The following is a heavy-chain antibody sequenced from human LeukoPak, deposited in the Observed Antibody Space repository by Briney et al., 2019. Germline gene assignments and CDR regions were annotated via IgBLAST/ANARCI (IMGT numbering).Heavy chain of an antibody. D-gene: IGHD3-3*01. CDR2: IRYDGGNK. V-gene: IGHV3-30*02. J-gene: IGHJ4*02. CDR3: AKVVGDFSSGYYGAFDY. Sequence: GGSLRLSCATSGFTFSTFGMHWVRQAPGKGLEWVAFIRYDGGNKYYADSVKGRFTVSRDNSKNTLYLQMDSLRAEDTAVYYCAKVVGDFSSGYYGAFDYWGQGTLVTVSS. CDR1: GFTFSTFG.